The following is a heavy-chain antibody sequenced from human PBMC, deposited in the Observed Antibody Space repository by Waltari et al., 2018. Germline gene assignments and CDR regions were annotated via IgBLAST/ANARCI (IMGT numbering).Heavy chain of an antibody. J-gene: IGHJ3*02. V-gene: IGHV3-23*01. Sequence: EVQLLESGGGLVQPGGSLRLSCAAWGLAFGIFALAGVRQAPGKGLEWISGISGSSSSTYYADSVKGRFTISRDNSKNTLYLQMNSLRVEDTAVYFCAKVEGGIVTRYYALDIWGQGTMVTVSS. D-gene: IGHD3-16*02. CDR1: GLAFGIFA. CDR3: AKVEGGIVTRYYALDI. CDR2: ISGSSSST.